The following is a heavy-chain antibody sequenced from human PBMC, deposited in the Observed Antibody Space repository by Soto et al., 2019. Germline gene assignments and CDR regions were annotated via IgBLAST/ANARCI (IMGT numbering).Heavy chain of an antibody. J-gene: IGHJ4*02. V-gene: IGHV4-34*01. D-gene: IGHD2-15*01. CDR2: INHSGST. CDR1: GGSFSDSY. CDR3: ARMGCSGGSCFSNFDY. Sequence: SETLSLTCAVYGGSFSDSYWSWIRQPPGKGLEWIGEINHSGSTNYNPSLKSRVTISIDTSKYQFSLRLSSVTAADTAVYYCARMGCSGGSCFSNFDYWGQGTLVTVS.